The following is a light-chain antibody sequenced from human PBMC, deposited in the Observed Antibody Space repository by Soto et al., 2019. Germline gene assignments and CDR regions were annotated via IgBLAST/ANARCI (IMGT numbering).Light chain of an antibody. CDR3: QKYNNWPPSWT. J-gene: IGKJ1*01. CDR2: GAS. Sequence: EIVMTQSPATLSVSPGERATLSCRASQSVSSNLAWYQQKPGQAPRLLIYGASTRATGIPARFSGSGSGTEFTLTISSLQSEDFAVYYCQKYNNWPPSWTFGQGTRWKSN. CDR1: QSVSSN. V-gene: IGKV3-15*01.